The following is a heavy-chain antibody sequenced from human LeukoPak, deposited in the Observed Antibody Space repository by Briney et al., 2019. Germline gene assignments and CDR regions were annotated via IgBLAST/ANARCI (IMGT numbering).Heavy chain of an antibody. CDR1: GFTFSSYG. V-gene: IGHV3-23*01. Sequence: PGGSLRLSCAASGFTFSSYGMSWVRQAPGKGLEWVSAISGSGGSTYYADSVKGRFTISRDNAKSSLYLQMNSLRAEDTAVYYCARDTDYAFDVWGQGTMVTVSS. J-gene: IGHJ3*01. CDR3: ARDTDYAFDV. CDR2: ISGSGGST.